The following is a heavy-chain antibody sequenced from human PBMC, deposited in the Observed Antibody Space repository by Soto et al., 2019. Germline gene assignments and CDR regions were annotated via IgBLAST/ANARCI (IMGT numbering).Heavy chain of an antibody. D-gene: IGHD2-2*01. V-gene: IGHV1-8*01. CDR1: GYTFTSYD. CDR2: MNPNSGNT. Sequence: ASVKVSCKASGYTFTSYDINWVRQATGQGLEWMGWMNPNSGNTGYAQKFQGRVTRTSNTSRSTAYMELSSLRSEDTAVYYCASERPIVVVPAAMNYYYYYMDVWGKGTTVTVSS. J-gene: IGHJ6*03. CDR3: ASERPIVVVPAAMNYYYYYMDV.